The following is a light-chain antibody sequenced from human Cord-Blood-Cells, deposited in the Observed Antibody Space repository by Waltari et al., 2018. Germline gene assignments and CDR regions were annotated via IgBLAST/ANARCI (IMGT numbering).Light chain of an antibody. J-gene: IGKJ2*01. CDR3: QQYNNWPPYT. CDR2: GAS. CDR1: QSVSSN. V-gene: IGKV3-15*01. Sequence: EIVMTQSPATLSVSPGERATLSCRASQSVSSNLAWYQHKPGQAPRLLIYGASTRATGIPARFSGSGSGTEFTLTIGSLQSEDFAGYYCQQYNNWPPYTFGQGTKLEIK.